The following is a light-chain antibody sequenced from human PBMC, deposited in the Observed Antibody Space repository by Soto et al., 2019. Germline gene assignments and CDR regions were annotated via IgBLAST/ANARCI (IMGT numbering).Light chain of an antibody. CDR3: QQYDNSPWT. Sequence: EIVLTQSPGTLSLSPGEGATLSCRASQSVSSSYLAWYQQKPGQAPRLLIYGASSRATGIPDRFSGGGSGTDFTLTNSRLEPEDFAVYYCQQYDNSPWTFGQGTKVEIK. CDR1: QSVSSSY. V-gene: IGKV3-20*01. J-gene: IGKJ1*01. CDR2: GAS.